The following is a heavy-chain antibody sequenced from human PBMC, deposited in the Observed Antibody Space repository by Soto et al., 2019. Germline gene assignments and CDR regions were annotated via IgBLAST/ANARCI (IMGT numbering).Heavy chain of an antibody. V-gene: IGHV4-39*01. J-gene: IGHJ4*02. CDR1: GGSISSSSYY. D-gene: IGHD5-12*01. Sequence: QLQLQESGPGLVKPSETLSLTCTVSGGSISSSSYYWGWIRQPPGKGLEWIGSIYYSGSTYYNPSLKSRVPISVDTSKNQFSLKLSSVTAANTAVYYCARLPYSGYELFDYWGQGTLVTVSS. CDR3: ARLPYSGYELFDY. CDR2: IYYSGST.